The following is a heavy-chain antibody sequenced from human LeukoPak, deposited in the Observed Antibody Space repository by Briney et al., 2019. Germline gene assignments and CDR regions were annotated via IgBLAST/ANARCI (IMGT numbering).Heavy chain of an antibody. Sequence: ASVKVSCKASGYTFTSYGISWVRQAPGQGLEWMGWISAYNGNTNYAQKLQGRVTMTTDTSTSTACMELRSLRSDDTAVYYCARDRRGADAFDIWGQGTMVTVSS. J-gene: IGHJ3*02. CDR2: ISAYNGNT. CDR3: ARDRRGADAFDI. CDR1: GYTFTSYG. D-gene: IGHD3-10*01. V-gene: IGHV1-18*01.